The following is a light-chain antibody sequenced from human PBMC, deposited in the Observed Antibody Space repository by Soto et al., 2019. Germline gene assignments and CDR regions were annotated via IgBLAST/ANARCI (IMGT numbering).Light chain of an antibody. CDR3: SSYTSSSTRV. J-gene: IGLJ1*01. CDR2: EVS. CDR1: SSDVGGYNY. V-gene: IGLV2-14*01. Sequence: QSALTQPASVSGSPGQSITISCTGTSSDVGGYNYVSWYQQHPGKAPKVMIYEVSKRPSGVSNRFSGSKSGNTASLTISGPQAEDEADYYCSSYTSSSTRVFGTGTKLTVL.